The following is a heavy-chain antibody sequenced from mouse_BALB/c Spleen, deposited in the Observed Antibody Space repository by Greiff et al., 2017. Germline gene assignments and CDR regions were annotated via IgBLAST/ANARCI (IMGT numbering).Heavy chain of an antibody. CDR1: GFSLTSYG. J-gene: IGHJ3*01. D-gene: IGHD2-4*01. Sequence: VQLKESGPGLVAPSQSLSITCTVSGFSLTSYGVHWVRQPPGKGLEWLGVIWAGGSTNYNSALMSRLSISKDNSKSQVFLKMNSLQTDDTAMYYCARDQGLRHPWFAYWGQGTLVTVSA. V-gene: IGHV2-9*02. CDR3: ARDQGLRHPWFAY. CDR2: IWAGGST.